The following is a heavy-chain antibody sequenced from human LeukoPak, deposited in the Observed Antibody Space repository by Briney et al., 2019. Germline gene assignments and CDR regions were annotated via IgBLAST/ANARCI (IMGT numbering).Heavy chain of an antibody. CDR2: INPSGGST. D-gene: IGHD3-10*01. V-gene: IGHV1-8*02. J-gene: IGHJ6*03. Sequence: ASVKVSCKASGGTFSSYDISWVRQAPGQGLEWMGIINPSGGSTSYAQKFQGRVTMTRNTSISTAYMELSSLRSEDTAVYYCARGLESVLLWFGESTPGYYMDVWGKGTTVTVSS. CDR1: GGTFSSYD. CDR3: ARGLESVLLWFGESTPGYYMDV.